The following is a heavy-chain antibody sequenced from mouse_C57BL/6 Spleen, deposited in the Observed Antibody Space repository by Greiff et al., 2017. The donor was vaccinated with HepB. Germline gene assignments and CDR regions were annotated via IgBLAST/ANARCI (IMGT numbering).Heavy chain of an antibody. CDR3: ARLTVVEGFAY. CDR2: IYPGDGDT. J-gene: IGHJ3*01. CDR1: GYAFSSYW. Sequence: VQLQQSGAELVKPGASVKISCKASGYAFSSYWMNWVKQRPGKGLEWIGQIYPGDGDTNYNGKFKGKATLTADKSASTAYMQLSSLTSEDSAVYFCARLTVVEGFAYWGQGTLVTVSA. D-gene: IGHD1-1*01. V-gene: IGHV1-80*01.